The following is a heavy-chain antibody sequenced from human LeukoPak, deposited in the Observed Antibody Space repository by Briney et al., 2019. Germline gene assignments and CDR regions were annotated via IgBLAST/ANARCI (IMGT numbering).Heavy chain of an antibody. CDR2: IKGDGSVR. V-gene: IGHV3-7*01. CDR3: ATDVGGGYFDY. D-gene: IGHD3-16*01. J-gene: IGHJ4*02. Sequence: GGSLRLSCVASGFTFSSYWMSWVRQAPGKGLEWVANIKGDGSVRYFADSVRGRFTISRDNAKNSLYLQMNSLRAEDTAVYYCATDVGGGYFDYWGQGTLVTVSS. CDR1: GFTFSSYW.